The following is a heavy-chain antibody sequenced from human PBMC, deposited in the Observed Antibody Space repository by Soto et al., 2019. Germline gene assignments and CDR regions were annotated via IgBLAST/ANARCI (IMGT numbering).Heavy chain of an antibody. CDR3: TKTRYFDFPGTFDY. Sequence: PGGSLRLSCVTSGFTFSGFAMTWVRQAPGKGLEWVSGIGGSDGSTSYADSVKGRFTISRDTSKNTLYLQMGSLRVEDTAIYYYTKTRYFDFPGTFDYWGQGTQVTVSS. CDR1: GFTFSGFA. V-gene: IGHV3-23*01. J-gene: IGHJ4*02. D-gene: IGHD3-9*01. CDR2: IGGSDGST.